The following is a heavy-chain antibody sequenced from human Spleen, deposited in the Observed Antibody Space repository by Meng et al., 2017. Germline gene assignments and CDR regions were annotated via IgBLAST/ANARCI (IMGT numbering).Heavy chain of an antibody. CDR3: ARGGATFPLPRTWHLIDY. V-gene: IGHV3-48*03. CDR1: GVTFSTYE. J-gene: IGHJ4*02. Sequence: GGSLRLSCAASGVTFSTYEMNWVRQAPGKGLEWVSYITNSGSTVNSADSVKGRFTISRDTSKRLLFLQMNSLRADDTAIYYCARGGATFPLPRTWHLIDYWGQGTLVTVSS. D-gene: IGHD1-26*01. CDR2: ITNSGSTV.